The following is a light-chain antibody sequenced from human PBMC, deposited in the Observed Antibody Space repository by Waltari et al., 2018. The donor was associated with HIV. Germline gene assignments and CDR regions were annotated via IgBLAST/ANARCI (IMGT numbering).Light chain of an antibody. V-gene: IGLV1-47*01. Sequence: QSVLTQPPSASETPGQRVTISCSGSSSNIGSNYVYWYQHLPGTAPKLIIYRNTQPPSGVPDLFSGSKSGTSASLAISGLRSEDEADYYCAAWGDSLTSFVFGTGTKVTVL. J-gene: IGLJ1*01. CDR1: SSNIGSNY. CDR2: RNT. CDR3: AAWGDSLTSFV.